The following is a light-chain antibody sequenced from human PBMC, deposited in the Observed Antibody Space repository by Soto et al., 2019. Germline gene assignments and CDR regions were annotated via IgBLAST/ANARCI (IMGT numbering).Light chain of an antibody. CDR1: SSDVGSYNL. Sequence: QSALTQPASVSCSPGQSITISCTGTSSDVGSYNLVSWCQQHPGKAPKLMIYEVSKRPSGGSNRFSGSKSGNTASLTISGLQDQEEADYYCCSRASSRSYAFGGGTKVNV. J-gene: IGLJ1*01. V-gene: IGLV2-23*02. CDR2: EVS. CDR3: CSRASSRSYA.